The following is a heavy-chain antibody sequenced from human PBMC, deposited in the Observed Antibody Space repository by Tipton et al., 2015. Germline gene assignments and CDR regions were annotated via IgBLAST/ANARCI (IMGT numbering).Heavy chain of an antibody. D-gene: IGHD3-9*01. J-gene: IGHJ6*02. CDR1: GGSITTGGYY. V-gene: IGHV4-39*02. CDR2: IYYSGNP. Sequence: TLSLTCTVSGGSITTGGYYWVWIRQPPGKGLEWVGKIYYSGNPSYNPSLKSRVTISVDTSKNQFSLNLKSLTAADTAVYYCARDGRYDILTGHSHQYGMDVWGQGTTVTVSS. CDR3: ARDGRYDILTGHSHQYGMDV.